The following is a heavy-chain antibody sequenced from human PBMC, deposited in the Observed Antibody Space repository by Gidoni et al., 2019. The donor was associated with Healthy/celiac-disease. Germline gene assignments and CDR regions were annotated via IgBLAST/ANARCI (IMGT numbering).Heavy chain of an antibody. V-gene: IGHV3-74*01. CDR2: INSDGSST. CDR3: LRSGGSGFDY. CDR1: GFTFSSYW. Sequence: AAPGFTFSSYWMHWVRQAPGKGLVWVSRINSDGSSTSYADSVKGRFTISRDNAKNTLYLQMNSLRAEDTAVYYCLRSGGSGFDYWGQGTLVTVSS. D-gene: IGHD2-15*01. J-gene: IGHJ4*02.